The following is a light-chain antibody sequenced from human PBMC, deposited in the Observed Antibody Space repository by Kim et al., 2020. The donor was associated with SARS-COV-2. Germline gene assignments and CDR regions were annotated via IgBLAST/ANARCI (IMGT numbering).Light chain of an antibody. Sequence: LSPRERATLSCRASPTIYSNYLAWYQQKPGQTPRLLIYAASSGAAGIPDRFSGSGSGTDFTLTISRLEPEDFAVYYCQQYVSSPYTFGQGTKLEI. J-gene: IGKJ2*01. CDR3: QQYVSSPYT. CDR2: AAS. CDR1: PTIYSNY. V-gene: IGKV3-20*01.